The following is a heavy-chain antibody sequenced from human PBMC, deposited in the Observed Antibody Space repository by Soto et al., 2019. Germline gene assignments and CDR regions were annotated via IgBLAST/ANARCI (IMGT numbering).Heavy chain of an antibody. V-gene: IGHV3-30*03. CDR1: GFTFTSYD. CDR2: ILYDGSAE. CDR3: ARSRDGYSFYFYYGMDV. Sequence: AGGSLRLSCAASGFTFTSYDMHWVRQAPGKGLEWMALILYDGSAEYYADSVKGRFTISRDNSKSTLYLQMNSLRAGDTAVYYCARSRDGYSFYFYYGMDVWGQGTTVTVSS. J-gene: IGHJ6*02. D-gene: IGHD4-4*01.